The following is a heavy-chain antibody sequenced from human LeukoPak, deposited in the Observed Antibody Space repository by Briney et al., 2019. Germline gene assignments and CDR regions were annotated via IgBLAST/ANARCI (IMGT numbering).Heavy chain of an antibody. V-gene: IGHV4-61*02. D-gene: IGHD2-2*02. J-gene: IGHJ4*02. CDR2: IYTSGST. CDR1: GGSISSGSYY. Sequence: SQTLSLTCTVSGGSISSGSYYWSWIRQPAGKGLEWIGRIYTSGSTNSNPSLKSRVTISVDTSKNQFSLKLSSVTAADTAVYYCARDLGYCSSTSCYKLEPLGYWGQGTLVTVSS. CDR3: ARDLGYCSSTSCYKLEPLGY.